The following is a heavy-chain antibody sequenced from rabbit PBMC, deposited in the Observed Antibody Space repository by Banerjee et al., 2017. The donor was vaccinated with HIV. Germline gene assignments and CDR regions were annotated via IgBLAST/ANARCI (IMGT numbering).Heavy chain of an antibody. CDR1: GFSFSSSHW. Sequence: QEQLVESGGGLVQPEGSLTLTCTASGFSFSSSHWICWVRQAPGKGLEWIACINAGSSGSTDYANWAKGRFTISKTSSTTVTLQMTSLTDADTATYFCARDAADVAGATYNLWGPGTLVTVS. D-gene: IGHD4-2*01. V-gene: IGHV1S45*01. CDR3: ARDAADVAGATYNL. CDR2: INAGSSGST. J-gene: IGHJ4*01.